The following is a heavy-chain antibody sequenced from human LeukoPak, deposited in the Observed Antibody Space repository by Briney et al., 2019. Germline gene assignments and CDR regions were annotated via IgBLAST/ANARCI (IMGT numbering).Heavy chain of an antibody. CDR2: VSQWNT. D-gene: IGHD1-14*01. CDR1: NDIIKDYY. Sequence: PSETLSLTCTLSNDIIKDYYWSWIRQPAGKGLEWIGRVSQWNTNYDPSLKSRVSMSVQASRNQFSLRLNSATAADTAVYYCARQGSDNHFDSWGPGTLVTVSS. V-gene: IGHV4-4*07. J-gene: IGHJ4*02. CDR3: ARQGSDNHFDS.